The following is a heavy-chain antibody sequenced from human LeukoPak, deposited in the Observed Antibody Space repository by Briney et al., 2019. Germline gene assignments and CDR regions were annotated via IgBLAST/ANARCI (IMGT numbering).Heavy chain of an antibody. D-gene: IGHD2-15*01. CDR1: GYTLTELS. CDR3: VADCSGGSCYSGFDY. Sequence: GASVKVSGKLSGYTLTELSMHRVRQAPGKGREGMGGFDPEDGETIYAQKFQGRVTMTEDTSTDTEYMELSSLRSEDTAVYYCVADCSGGSCYSGFDYWGQGTLVTVSS. CDR2: FDPEDGET. V-gene: IGHV1-24*01. J-gene: IGHJ4*02.